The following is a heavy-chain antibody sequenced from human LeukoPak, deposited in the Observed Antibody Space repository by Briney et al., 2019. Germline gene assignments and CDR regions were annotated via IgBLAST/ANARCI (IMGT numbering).Heavy chain of an antibody. J-gene: IGHJ4*02. CDR2: INPNSGGT. CDR1: GYTFTGYY. CDR3: AREGRDGYNSYYFDY. Sequence: GASVKVSCKASGYTFTGYYMHWVRQAPGQGLEWMGWINPNSGGTNYAQKFQGRVTMTRDTSISTAYMELSRLRSDDTAVYYCAREGRDGYNSYYFDYWGQGTLVTVSS. V-gene: IGHV1-2*02. D-gene: IGHD5-24*01.